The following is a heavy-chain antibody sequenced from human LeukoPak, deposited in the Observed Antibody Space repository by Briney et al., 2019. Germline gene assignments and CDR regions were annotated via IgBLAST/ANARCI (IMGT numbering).Heavy chain of an antibody. D-gene: IGHD6-13*01. CDR3: ARHKYTSSWHFDT. J-gene: IGHJ5*02. CDR1: GGSISGDGYH. CDR2: IHYSGST. Sequence: SETLSLTCSVSGGSISGDGYHWGWIRRPPGKGLEWIGSIHYSGSTCYKTSLKSRVTISVDTSKNQFSLKLSSVTATDTAIYYCARHKYTSSWHFDTWGQGTLVTVSS. V-gene: IGHV4-39*01.